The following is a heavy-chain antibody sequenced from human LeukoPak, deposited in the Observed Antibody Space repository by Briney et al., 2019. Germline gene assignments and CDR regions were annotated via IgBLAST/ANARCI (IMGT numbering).Heavy chain of an antibody. D-gene: IGHD6-13*01. CDR2: ISGSGGST. V-gene: IGHV3-23*01. J-gene: IGHJ4*02. CDR3: AKDRDLYSSSWAIDY. Sequence: GGSLRLSCAASGFTFSSYAMSWVRQAPGKGLEWVSAISGSGGSTYYADSVKGRFTISRDNSKNTLYLQMNSLRAEDTAVYYCAKDRDLYSSSWAIDYWGQGTLVTVSS. CDR1: GFTFSSYA.